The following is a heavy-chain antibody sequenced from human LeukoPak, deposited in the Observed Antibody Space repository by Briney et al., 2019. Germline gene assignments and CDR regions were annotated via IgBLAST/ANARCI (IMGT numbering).Heavy chain of an antibody. D-gene: IGHD6-13*01. V-gene: IGHV4-61*02. CDR3: ARRSGYSSSWNLYYYYYYMDV. CDR2: IYRSGST. J-gene: IGHJ6*03. CDR1: GGSISSGTYF. Sequence: SETLSLTCIVSGGSISSGTYFWNWIRQPAGKELEWIGRIYRSGSTNYNPSLKSRVTISVDTSKNQFSLKLSSVTAADTAVYYCARRSGYSSSWNLYYYYYYMDVWGKGTTVTISS.